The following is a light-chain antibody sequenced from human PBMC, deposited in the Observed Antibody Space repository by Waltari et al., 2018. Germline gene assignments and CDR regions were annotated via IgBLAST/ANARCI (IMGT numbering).Light chain of an antibody. J-gene: IGKJ2*01. CDR3: QQSYSTPYT. V-gene: IGKV1-39*01. Sequence: DIQMTQSPSSLSASVGDRVTITCRASQCISSSLNWYQQKPGKAPKLLNYAASSLQSGVPARFSGSGSGTDFTLTISSLQPEDFATYYCQQSYSTPYTFGQGTKLEIK. CDR2: AAS. CDR1: QCISSS.